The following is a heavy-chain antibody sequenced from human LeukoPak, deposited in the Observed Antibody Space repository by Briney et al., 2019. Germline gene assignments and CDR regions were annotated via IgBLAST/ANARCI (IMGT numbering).Heavy chain of an antibody. CDR1: GGSFSGYY. CDR2: INHSGST. J-gene: IGHJ4*02. V-gene: IGHV4-34*01. D-gene: IGHD5-18*01. Sequence: RTSGTLSLTCAVYGGSFSGYYWSWIRQPPGKGLEWIGEINHSGSTNYNPSLKSRVTISVDTSKNQFSLKLSSVTAADTAVYYCARGVDTAMVNYWGQGTLVTVSS. CDR3: ARGVDTAMVNY.